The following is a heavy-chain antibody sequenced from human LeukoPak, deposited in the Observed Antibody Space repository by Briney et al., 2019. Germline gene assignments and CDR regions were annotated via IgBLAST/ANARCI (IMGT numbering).Heavy chain of an antibody. D-gene: IGHD3-22*01. CDR1: GFTFSSYS. Sequence: GGSLRLSCAASGFTFSSYSMIWVRQAPGQELEGVSYISSSSSTIYYADSVKGRFTISRDNAKNSLYLQMNSLRDEDTAVYYCARDSFRYYDSSDNYYFDYWGQGTLVTVSS. CDR3: ARDSFRYYDSSDNYYFDY. CDR2: ISSSSSTI. V-gene: IGHV3-48*02. J-gene: IGHJ4*02.